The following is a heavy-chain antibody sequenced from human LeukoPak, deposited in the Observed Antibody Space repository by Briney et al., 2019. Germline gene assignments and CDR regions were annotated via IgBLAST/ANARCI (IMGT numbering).Heavy chain of an antibody. CDR3: ARGFHPQLQVHRY. J-gene: IGHJ4*02. CDR2: IIPIFGKT. CDR1: GGSFSSYA. Sequence: SVKVSCQASGGSFSSYAYNWVRQAPGQGLEWMGGIIPIFGKTNYAQKFQGRVTISADDSRSTAYMELSSLTFEDTAVYYCARGFHPQLQVHRYWGQGTPVAVSS. V-gene: IGHV1-69*13. D-gene: IGHD1-7*01.